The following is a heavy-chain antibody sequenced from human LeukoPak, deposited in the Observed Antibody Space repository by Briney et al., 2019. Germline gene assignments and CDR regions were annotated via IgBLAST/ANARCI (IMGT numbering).Heavy chain of an antibody. CDR3: AGKVYSVDY. D-gene: IGHD4-11*01. V-gene: IGHV4-34*01. CDR2: INHSGST. CDR1: GGSFSGYY. Sequence: SETLSLTCAVHGGSFSGYYWSWIRQPPGKGLEWIGEINHSGSTNYNPSLKSRVTISVDTSKNQFSLKLSSVTAADTAVYYCAGKVYSVDYWGQGTLVTVSS. J-gene: IGHJ4*02.